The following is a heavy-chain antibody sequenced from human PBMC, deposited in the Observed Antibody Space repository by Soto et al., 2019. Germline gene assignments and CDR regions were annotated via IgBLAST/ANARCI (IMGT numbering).Heavy chain of an antibody. V-gene: IGHV5-51*03. CDR3: ARVGHSAARLDF. Sequence: GESLKISCKGSGYSFSNYWIGWVRQVPGKGLEWLGIIYPGESHTRYGPSFQGQVTISADKSINIAYLQWSSLKASDTAIYYCARVGHSAARLDFWGPGXLVTVYS. D-gene: IGHD6-6*01. J-gene: IGHJ4*02. CDR1: GYSFSNYW. CDR2: IYPGESHT.